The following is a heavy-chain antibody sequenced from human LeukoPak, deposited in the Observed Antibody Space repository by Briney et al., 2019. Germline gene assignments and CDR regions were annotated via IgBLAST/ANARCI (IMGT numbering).Heavy chain of an antibody. J-gene: IGHJ4*02. V-gene: IGHV3-23*01. CDR2: MCGTAGCT. CDR3: ARHDYGDYRIVTVFDY. Sequence: PGGSLRLSCQASGFTFYMYAMSWVRQAPGKGLEWVASMCGTAGCTFYPDSVKGRFTISRDNSKNVLYLRMNSLTAEDTAIYYCARHDYGDYRIVTVFDYWGQGTLVTVSS. D-gene: IGHD4-17*01. CDR1: GFTFYMYA.